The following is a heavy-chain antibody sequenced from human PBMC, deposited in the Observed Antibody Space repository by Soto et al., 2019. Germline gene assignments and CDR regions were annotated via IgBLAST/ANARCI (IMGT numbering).Heavy chain of an antibody. Sequence: PGGSLRLCCAASGFTFSSYSMNGVRQAPGKGLEWVSYISSSSSTIYYADSVKGRFTISRDDAKNSLYLQMNSLRAEDTAVYYCARANYYGSPGDFDYWGQGTLVTVSS. D-gene: IGHD3-10*01. J-gene: IGHJ4*02. CDR2: ISSSSSTI. V-gene: IGHV3-48*01. CDR3: ARANYYGSPGDFDY. CDR1: GFTFSSYS.